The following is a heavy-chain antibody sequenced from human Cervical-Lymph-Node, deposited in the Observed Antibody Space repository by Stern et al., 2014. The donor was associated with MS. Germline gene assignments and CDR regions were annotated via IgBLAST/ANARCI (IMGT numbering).Heavy chain of an antibody. CDR2: IYPYDSDT. CDR1: GYSFTIYY. V-gene: IGHV5-51*01. CDR3: ARHVQGFDY. Sequence: EVQLVESGAEVKKPGESLKISCKLSGYSFTIYYITWVRQMPGKGLEWMGVIYPYDSDTTYSPPFQGQVTISADKSITTAYLQWSGLRASDTAMYYCARHVQGFDYWGQGTLVTVSS. J-gene: IGHJ4*02.